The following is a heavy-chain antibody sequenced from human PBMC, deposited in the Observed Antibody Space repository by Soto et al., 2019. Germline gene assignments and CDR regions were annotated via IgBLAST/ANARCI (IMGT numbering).Heavy chain of an antibody. V-gene: IGHV1-46*01. Sequence: QVQLVQSGAEVKKPGASVKVSCKASGYTFTSYYMHWVRQAPGQGLEWMGIINPSGGSTSYAQKFQGRVTMTRDTSTSTVYMELISLRSEDTAVYYRARDYYDSSGFWLVAYWGQGTLVTVSS. J-gene: IGHJ4*02. CDR3: ARDYYDSSGFWLVAY. CDR2: INPSGGST. CDR1: GYTFTSYY. D-gene: IGHD3-22*01.